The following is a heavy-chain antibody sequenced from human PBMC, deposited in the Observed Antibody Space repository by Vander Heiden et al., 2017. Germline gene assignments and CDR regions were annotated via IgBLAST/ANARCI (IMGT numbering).Heavy chain of an antibody. CDR1: GFTFSSYA. CDR2: ISYDGSNK. Sequence: QVQLVESGGGVVQPGRSLRLSCAASGFTFSSYAMPWVRQAPGKGLEWVAVISYDGSNKYYADSVKGRFTISRDNSKNTLYLQMNSLRAEDTAVYYCARDLLYYDSSGYCDYWGQGTLVTVSS. J-gene: IGHJ4*02. V-gene: IGHV3-30-3*01. CDR3: ARDLLYYDSSGYCDY. D-gene: IGHD3-22*01.